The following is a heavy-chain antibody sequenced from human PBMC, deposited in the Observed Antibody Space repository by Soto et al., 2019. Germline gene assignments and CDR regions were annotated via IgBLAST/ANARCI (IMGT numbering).Heavy chain of an antibody. D-gene: IGHD3-3*01. J-gene: IGHJ4*02. V-gene: IGHV3-15*01. CDR1: GFTFSNDW. Sequence: GGSLRLSCAASGFTFSNDWMSWVRQAPGKGLEWVGRIKSKTDRGTTDYAAPIKGTFTISRDDSKNTLYLQMNSLKTEDTAVYYSTTVTGAYYDFWSGAMLATYYFDYWGQGTLVTVSS. CDR3: TTVTGAYYDFWSGAMLATYYFDY. CDR2: IKSKTDRGTT.